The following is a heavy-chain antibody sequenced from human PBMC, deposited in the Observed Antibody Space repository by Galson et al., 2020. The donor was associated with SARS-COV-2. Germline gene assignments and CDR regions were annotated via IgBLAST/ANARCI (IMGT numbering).Heavy chain of an antibody. D-gene: IGHD3-16*02. Sequence: GGSLRLSCAASGFTFSSYAMHWVRQAPGKGLEWVTVISYDGSNEYYADSVKGRFTISRDNSKITLYLQMSSLRPEDTAVYYCAKAFSTSDPITFGGVSVMAAFDIWGQGTMVTVSS. V-gene: IGHV3-30*15. CDR3: AKAFSTSDPITFGGVSVMAAFDI. CDR2: ISYDGSNE. CDR1: GFTFSSYA. J-gene: IGHJ3*02.